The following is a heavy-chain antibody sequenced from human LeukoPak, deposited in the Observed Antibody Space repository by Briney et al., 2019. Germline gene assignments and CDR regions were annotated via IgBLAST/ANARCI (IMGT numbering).Heavy chain of an antibody. CDR2: IYTSGSN. J-gene: IGHJ4*02. CDR1: GGSISSYY. Sequence: PSETLSLTCTVSGGSISSYYWSWIRQPAGKGLEWIGRIYTSGSNNYNPSLKSRVTISVDTSKNQFSLKLSSVTAADTAVYYCARDADYGDFDYWGQGTLVTVSS. CDR3: ARDADYGDFDY. V-gene: IGHV4-4*07. D-gene: IGHD4-17*01.